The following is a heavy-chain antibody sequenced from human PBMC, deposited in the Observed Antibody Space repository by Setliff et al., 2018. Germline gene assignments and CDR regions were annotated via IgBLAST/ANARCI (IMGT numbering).Heavy chain of an antibody. CDR2: IYIGGSA. V-gene: IGHV4-4*07. D-gene: IGHD3-16*02. CDR3: ARGETTYYDYVWGSYRYWTGGYFDY. Sequence: PSETLSLTCTVSGGSISSYYWSWIRQPAGKGLEWIGHIYIGGSANYNPSLKSRVTISVDTSKNQFSLKLSSVTAADTAVYYCARGETTYYDYVWGSYRYWTGGYFDYWGQGTLVTVSS. CDR1: GGSISSYY. J-gene: IGHJ4*02.